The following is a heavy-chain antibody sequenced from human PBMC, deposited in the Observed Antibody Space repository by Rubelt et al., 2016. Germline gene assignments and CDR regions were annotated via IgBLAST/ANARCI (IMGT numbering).Heavy chain of an antibody. Sequence: QVQLQESGPGLVKPSETLSLTCTVSGGSISSYYWSWIRQPPGKGLEWIGYIYYSGSTNYNPSLKSRVTISVDTSKNQCSLKLSSVTAADTAVYYCARRHYYGSGSYYKRGGWFDPWGQGTLVTVSS. CDR2: IYYSGST. CDR1: GGSISSYY. D-gene: IGHD3-10*01. V-gene: IGHV4-59*12. J-gene: IGHJ5*02. CDR3: ARRHYYGSGSYYKRGGWFDP.